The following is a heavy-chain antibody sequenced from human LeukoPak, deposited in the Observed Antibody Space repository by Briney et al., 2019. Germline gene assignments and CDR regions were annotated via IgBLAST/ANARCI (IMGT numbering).Heavy chain of an antibody. J-gene: IGHJ4*02. CDR2: ISYDGSNK. Sequence: PGGSLRLSCAASGFTFSSYAMHWVRQAQGKGMEWVAVISYDGSNKYYEDSVKDRFTIARDNSTNKLYLQMNSLRAEDTAVYYCAKDYYDSVGYFDYWGQGTLVTVSS. CDR1: GFTFSSYA. D-gene: IGHD3-10*01. V-gene: IGHV3-30*04. CDR3: AKDYYDSVGYFDY.